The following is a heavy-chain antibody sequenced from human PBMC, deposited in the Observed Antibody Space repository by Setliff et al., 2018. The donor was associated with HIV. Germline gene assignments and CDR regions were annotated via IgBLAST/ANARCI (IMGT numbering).Heavy chain of an antibody. CDR3: ARHSPSDY. J-gene: IGHJ4*02. Sequence: PSETLSLTCTVSGGSISSGNYYWSWIRQPAGKGLEWIGRIYTSGSTNYNPSLKTRVTISIDTSKKQVSLKLSSVTAADTAVYYCARHSPSDYWGQGTLVTVSS. CDR2: IYTSGST. CDR1: GGSISSGNYY. V-gene: IGHV4-61*02.